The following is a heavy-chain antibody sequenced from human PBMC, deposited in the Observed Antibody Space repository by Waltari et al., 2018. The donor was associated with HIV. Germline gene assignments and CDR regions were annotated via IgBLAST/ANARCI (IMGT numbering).Heavy chain of an antibody. CDR2: LNHNGRS. Sequence: QVHLQQWGAGQLKASETLSLTCAVYGGSLTDFYWSWLRQCPGRGLEWIAGLNHNGRSDFNPSLKSRITIAIDPPKNQFSLTLKSVTAADTGVYFCARESRRRIRQGGINWFDPWGQGTPVNVLS. J-gene: IGHJ5*02. D-gene: IGHD3-10*01. V-gene: IGHV4-34*01. CDR3: ARESRRRIRQGGINWFDP. CDR1: GGSLTDFY.